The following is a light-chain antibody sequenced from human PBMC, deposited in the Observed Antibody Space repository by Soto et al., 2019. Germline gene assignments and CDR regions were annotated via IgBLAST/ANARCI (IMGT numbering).Light chain of an antibody. CDR3: QQYGSSLFS. V-gene: IGKV3-20*01. CDR1: QSVSTD. J-gene: IGKJ3*01. CDR2: AAS. Sequence: EIAMTQSPATLSVSPGERPTLSCRASQSVSTDLAWYQQKPGQAPRLLIYAASSRATGIPDRFSGGGSGTDFTLTISRLEPEDFAVYYCQQYGSSLFSFGPGTKVDIK.